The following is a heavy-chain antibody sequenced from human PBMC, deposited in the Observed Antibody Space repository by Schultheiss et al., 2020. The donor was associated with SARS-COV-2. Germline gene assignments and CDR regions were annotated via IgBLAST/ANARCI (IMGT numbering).Heavy chain of an antibody. CDR1: GGSISSYY. J-gene: IGHJ6*02. CDR3: ARGGYSGYYGMDV. CDR2: INHSGST. D-gene: IGHD5-12*01. V-gene: IGHV4-34*01. Sequence: SETLSLTCTVSGGSISSYYWSWIRQPPGKGLEWIGEINHSGSTNDNPSLKSRVTISVDTSKNQFSLKLSSVTAADTAVYYCARGGYSGYYGMDVCGQGTTVTVSS.